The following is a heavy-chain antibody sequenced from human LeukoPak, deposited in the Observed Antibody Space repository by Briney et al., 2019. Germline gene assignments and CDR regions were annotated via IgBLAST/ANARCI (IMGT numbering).Heavy chain of an antibody. J-gene: IGHJ4*02. D-gene: IGHD4-17*01. V-gene: IGHV3-23*01. CDR1: GFTFDDYG. Sequence: PGGSLRLSCAASGFTFDDYGMSWVRQAPGKALEWVSAISGSGGSTYYADSVKGRFTISRDNSKNTLYLQMNSLRAEDTAVYYCAKDGDTTVTRTGYFDYWGQGTLVTVSS. CDR3: AKDGDTTVTRTGYFDY. CDR2: ISGSGGST.